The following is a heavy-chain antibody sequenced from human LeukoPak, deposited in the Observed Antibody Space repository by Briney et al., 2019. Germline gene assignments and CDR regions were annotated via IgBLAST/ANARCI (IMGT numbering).Heavy chain of an antibody. CDR2: IIPVFGSV. D-gene: IGHD3-3*01. J-gene: IGHJ4*02. CDR1: GYTLTELS. V-gene: IGHV1-69*13. CDR3: ARDSEGRGSGYSY. Sequence: RGASVKVSCKVSGYTLTELSMHWVRQAPGQGLEWMGGIIPVFGSVDYAQKFQGRVAITADESTRMAYMQLSSLRSEDTAVYYCARDSEGRGSGYSYWGQGTLVTVSS.